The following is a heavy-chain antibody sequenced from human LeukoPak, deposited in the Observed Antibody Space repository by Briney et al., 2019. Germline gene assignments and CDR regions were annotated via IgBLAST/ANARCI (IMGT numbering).Heavy chain of an antibody. J-gene: IGHJ4*02. CDR1: GGSISSSSYY. CDR2: IYYSGST. V-gene: IGHV4-39*01. D-gene: IGHD3-22*01. Sequence: SETLSLTCTVSGGSISSSSYYWGWIRQPPGKGLEWIGSIYYSGSTYYNPSLKSRVTISVDTSKNQFSLKLSPVTAADTAVYYCARLRREDSSGYPYYFDYWGQGTLVTVSS. CDR3: ARLRREDSSGYPYYFDY.